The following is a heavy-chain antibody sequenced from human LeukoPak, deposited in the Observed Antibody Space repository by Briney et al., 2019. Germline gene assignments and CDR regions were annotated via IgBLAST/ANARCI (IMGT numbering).Heavy chain of an antibody. Sequence: SETLSLTCTVSGGSISSYYWSWIRQPAGKGLEWIGRIYTSGSTNYNPSLKSRVTMSVDTSKNQFSLKLSSVTAADTAVYYCARQLGSGGSDAFDVWGQGTMVTVSS. CDR1: GGSISSYY. V-gene: IGHV4-4*07. CDR2: IYTSGST. J-gene: IGHJ3*01. D-gene: IGHD6-19*01. CDR3: ARQLGSGGSDAFDV.